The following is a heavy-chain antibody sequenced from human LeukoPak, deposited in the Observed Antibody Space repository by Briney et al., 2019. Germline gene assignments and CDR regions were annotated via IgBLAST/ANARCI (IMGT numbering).Heavy chain of an antibody. CDR3: ASEFLNYDILTGYYFDY. Sequence: ASVKVSCKASGYTFTSYGISWVRQAPGQGLEWMGWISAYNGNTNYAQKLQGRVTMATDTSTSTAYMELRSLRSDDTAVYYCASEFLNYDILTGYYFDYWGQGTLVTVSS. CDR2: ISAYNGNT. J-gene: IGHJ4*02. CDR1: GYTFTSYG. V-gene: IGHV1-18*01. D-gene: IGHD3-9*01.